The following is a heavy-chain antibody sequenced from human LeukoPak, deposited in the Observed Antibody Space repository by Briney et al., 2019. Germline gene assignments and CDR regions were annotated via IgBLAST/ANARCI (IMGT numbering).Heavy chain of an antibody. D-gene: IGHD5-18*01. CDR3: ARPEYRYGYILDY. CDR2: IKPDSGAT. Sequence: AASVKVSCKASGYTFTGHYRHWVRQAPGQGLEWMGWIKPDSGATNYAQKFQGRVTMTRDTSISTAHMALNRLTSDDTAVYYCARPEYRYGYILDYWGQGTLGTVSS. J-gene: IGHJ4*02. V-gene: IGHV1-2*02. CDR1: GYTFTGHY.